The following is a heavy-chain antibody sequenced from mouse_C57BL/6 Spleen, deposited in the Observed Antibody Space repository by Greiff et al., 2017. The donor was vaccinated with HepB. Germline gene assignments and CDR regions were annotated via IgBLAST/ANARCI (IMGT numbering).Heavy chain of an antibody. J-gene: IGHJ2*01. CDR1: GYTFTSYW. V-gene: IGHV1-61*01. CDR2: IYPSDSAT. D-gene: IGHD2-2*01. CDR3: ASWLKNDY. Sequence: QVQLQQPGAELVRPGSSVKLSCKASGYTFTSYWMDWVKQRPGQGLEWIGNIYPSDSATHYNQKFKDKATLTVDKSSSTAYMQLSSLTSEDSAVYYCASWLKNDYWGQGTTLTVSS.